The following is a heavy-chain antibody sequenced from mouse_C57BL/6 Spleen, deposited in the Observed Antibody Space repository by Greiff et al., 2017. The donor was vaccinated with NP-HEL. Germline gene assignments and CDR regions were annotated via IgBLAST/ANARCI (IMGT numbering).Heavy chain of an antibody. CDR2: FHPYNDDT. V-gene: IGHV1-47*01. J-gene: IGHJ1*03. CDR1: GYTFTTYP. CDR3: ARSYGSSYGYWYFDV. D-gene: IGHD1-1*01. Sequence: QVQLQQSVAELVKPGASVKMSCKASGYTFTTYPIEWMKQNHGKSLEWIGNFHPYNDDTKYNEKFKGKATLTVEKSSSTVYLELSRLTSDDSAVYYCARSYGSSYGYWYFDVWGTGTTVTVSS.